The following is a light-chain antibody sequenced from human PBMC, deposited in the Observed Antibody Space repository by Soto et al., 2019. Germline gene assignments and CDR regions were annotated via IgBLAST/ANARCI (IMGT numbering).Light chain of an antibody. V-gene: IGKV4-1*01. CDR1: QPVLRSSNNKNH. CDR2: WAS. CDR3: QQYYDVPVT. J-gene: IGKJ5*01. Sequence: DIVMTQSPDSLTVSLGERATINCKASQPVLRSSNNKNHLAWYQQKPAQSPKMLISWASTRESGVPDRFSGSGSGTEFTLTISSLQAEDAAVYYCQQYYDVPVTFGQGTR.